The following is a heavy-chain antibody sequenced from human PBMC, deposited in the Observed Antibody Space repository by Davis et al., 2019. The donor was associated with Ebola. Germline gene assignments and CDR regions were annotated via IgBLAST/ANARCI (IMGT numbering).Heavy chain of an antibody. CDR2: IYYSGIT. D-gene: IGHD2-21*02. CDR3: ARLQYCGGDCYSYYFDY. V-gene: IGHV4-59*08. J-gene: IGHJ4*02. CDR1: NGSIGGHY. Sequence: MPSETLSLTCTVSNGSIGGHYWGWVRQPPGKGLEWIAFIYYSGITNYNPSLKSRITVSIDTSQNQFSLRLRSVTAADTSIYYCARLQYCGGDCYSYYFDYWGQRTLVTVSS.